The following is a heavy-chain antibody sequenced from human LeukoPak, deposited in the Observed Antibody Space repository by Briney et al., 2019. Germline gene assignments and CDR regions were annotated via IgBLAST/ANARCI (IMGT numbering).Heavy chain of an antibody. D-gene: IGHD6-6*01. V-gene: IGHV2-5*01. Sequence: ESGPTLVNPRQALTLTCTFSGFSLSTSGGGVGWIRQPPGKALEWLALIYWNDDKRYSPFLKSRVTLTKDTSKNQVVLTMTNMDPVDTATYYCEVRGYSSSSGSHWFDPWGQGTLVTVSS. J-gene: IGHJ5*02. CDR3: EVRGYSSSSGSHWFDP. CDR2: IYWNDDK. CDR1: GFSLSTSGGG.